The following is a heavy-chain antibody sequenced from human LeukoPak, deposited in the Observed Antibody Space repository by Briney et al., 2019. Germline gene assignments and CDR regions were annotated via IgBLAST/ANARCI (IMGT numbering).Heavy chain of an antibody. CDR2: INPNSGGT. J-gene: IGHJ4*02. V-gene: IGHV1-2*02. CDR1: GYSFTSHY. CDR3: ARDVTFDY. D-gene: IGHD5-18*01. Sequence: GASVKVSCKASGYSFTSHYMHWVRQAPGQGLEWMGWINPNSGGTNYAQKFQGRVTMTIDTSTSTAYMELRGLRSDDTAVYYCARDVTFDYWGQGTPVTVSS.